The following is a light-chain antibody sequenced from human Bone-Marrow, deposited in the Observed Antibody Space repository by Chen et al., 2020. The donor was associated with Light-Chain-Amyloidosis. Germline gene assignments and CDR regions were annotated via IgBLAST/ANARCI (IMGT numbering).Light chain of an antibody. V-gene: IGKV4-1*01. CDR3: QQDYGAPFT. Sequence: EIVMTQSPDSLAVSLGARATITCKSSRRVTSSTDNKNYLAWYQQKPGQPPRLLFSWASTRESAIPDRFSASGSATDFTLTISSLRAEDVALYCCQQDYGAPFTFGQGTRLETK. CDR1: RRVTSSTDNKNY. J-gene: IGKJ5*01. CDR2: WAS.